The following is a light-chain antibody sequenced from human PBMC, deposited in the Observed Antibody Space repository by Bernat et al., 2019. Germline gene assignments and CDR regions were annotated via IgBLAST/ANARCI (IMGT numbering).Light chain of an antibody. J-gene: IGKJ2*01. CDR1: QTISTF. Sequence: DIQMTQSPSSLSASVGDRVTITCRASQTISTFLNWYQYKPGKAPRLLIYAASTLQSGVPSRFSGTGSGTAFTLTISSLQPEDFATYSCQQSYIFPHTFGQGTNLQI. CDR2: AAS. CDR3: QQSYIFPHT. V-gene: IGKV1-39*01.